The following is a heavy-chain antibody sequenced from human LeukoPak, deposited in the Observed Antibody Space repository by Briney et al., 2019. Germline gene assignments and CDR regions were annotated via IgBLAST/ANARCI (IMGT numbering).Heavy chain of an antibody. CDR1: VFTLSNAW. J-gene: IGHJ4*02. CDR3: TTGYYDILTGYFSFDY. Sequence: PGRSLRLSCAASVFTLSNAWMSWVRQAPGKGLEWVGRIKSKTDGGTTDYAAPVKGRFTISRDDSKNTLYLQMNSLKTEDTAVYFCTTGYYDILTGYFSFDYWGQGTLVTVSS. V-gene: IGHV3-15*01. CDR2: IKSKTDGGTT. D-gene: IGHD3-9*01.